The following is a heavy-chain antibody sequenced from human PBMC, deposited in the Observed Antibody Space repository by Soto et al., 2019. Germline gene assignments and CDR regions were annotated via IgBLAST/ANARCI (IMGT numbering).Heavy chain of an antibody. CDR1: GYSFTSYW. CDR3: ARLEEYSNYYYYGMDV. D-gene: IGHD4-4*01. J-gene: IGHJ6*02. Sequence: PGESLKISCKGSGYSFTSYWIGWVRQMPGKGLEWMGIIYPGDSDTRYSPSFQGQVTISADKSISTAYLQWSSLKASDTAMYYCARLEEYSNYYYYGMDVWGQGTTVTVSS. V-gene: IGHV5-51*01. CDR2: IYPGDSDT.